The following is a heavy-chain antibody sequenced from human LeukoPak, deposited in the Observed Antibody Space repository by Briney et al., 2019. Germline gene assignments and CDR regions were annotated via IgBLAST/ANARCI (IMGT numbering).Heavy chain of an antibody. CDR3: ARLFRDSETTGLPAFYY. CDR1: GYSFTSYW. CDR2: IYPGDSDT. J-gene: IGHJ4*02. V-gene: IGHV5-51*01. D-gene: IGHD1-14*01. Sequence: GESLKISCKGSGYSFTSYWIGWVRQMPGKGLEWMGIIYPGDSDTRYSPSFQGQVTISADKSISTAYLQWSSLKASDTAMYYCARLFRDSETTGLPAFYYWGQGTLVTVSS.